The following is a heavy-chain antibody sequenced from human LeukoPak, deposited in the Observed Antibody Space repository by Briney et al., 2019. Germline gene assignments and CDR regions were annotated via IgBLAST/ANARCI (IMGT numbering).Heavy chain of an antibody. J-gene: IGHJ4*02. Sequence: GGSLRLSCAASGFTFSSYWMSWVRQAPGKGLEWVANIKQDGSEKYYVDSVEGRFTISRDNAKNSLYLQMNSLRAEDTAVYYCARDRDNWNYWCLDYWGQGTLVTVSS. CDR2: IKQDGSEK. CDR3: ARDRDNWNYWCLDY. D-gene: IGHD1-7*01. V-gene: IGHV3-7*03. CDR1: GFTFSSYW.